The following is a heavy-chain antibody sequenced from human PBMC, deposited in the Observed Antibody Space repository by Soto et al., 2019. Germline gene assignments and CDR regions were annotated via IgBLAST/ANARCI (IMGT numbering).Heavy chain of an antibody. J-gene: IGHJ3*02. D-gene: IGHD3-3*01. CDR3: ARDSPYDFWSGYTNAFDI. CDR1: GGSISSRGYY. CDR2: IYYSGST. Sequence: SETLSLTCTVSGGSISSRGYYWSWIRQHPGKGLEWIGYIYYSGSTYYNPSLKSRVTISVDTSENQFSLKLSSVTAADTAAYYCARDSPYDFWSGYTNAFDIWGQGTMVTVSS. V-gene: IGHV4-31*03.